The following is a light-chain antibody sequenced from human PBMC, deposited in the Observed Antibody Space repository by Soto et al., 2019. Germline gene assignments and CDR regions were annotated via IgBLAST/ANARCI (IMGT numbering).Light chain of an antibody. J-gene: IGLJ1*01. V-gene: IGLV2-23*02. CDR3: CSYAGSSTFVYV. CDR2: EVS. Sequence: QSALTQPASVSGSPGQSITISCTGTSSDVGSYNLVSWYQQHPGKAPKLMIYEVSKRPSGVSNRFSGSKSGNTASLTISGLQAEDEAEYYGCSYAGSSTFVYVFGSGTKVTVL. CDR1: SSDVGSYNL.